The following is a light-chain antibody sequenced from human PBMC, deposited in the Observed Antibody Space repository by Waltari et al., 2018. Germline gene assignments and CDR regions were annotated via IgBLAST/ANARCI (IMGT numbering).Light chain of an antibody. CDR1: SSDVGGYNY. CDR2: DVS. Sequence: QSALTQPRSVSGSPGQSVTISYTRTSSDVGGYNYVSWYQQHPGKAPKLMIYDVSKRPSGVPDRFSGSKSGNTASLTISGLQAEDEADYYCCSYAGSYFYVFGTGTKVTVL. J-gene: IGLJ1*01. CDR3: CSYAGSYFYV. V-gene: IGLV2-11*01.